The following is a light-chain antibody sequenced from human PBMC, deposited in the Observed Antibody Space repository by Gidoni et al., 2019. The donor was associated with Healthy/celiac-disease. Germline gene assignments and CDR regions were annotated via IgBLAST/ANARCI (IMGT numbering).Light chain of an antibody. CDR1: SSDVGCYNY. CDR3: SSYTSISTYV. J-gene: IGLJ1*01. V-gene: IGLV2-14*01. CDR2: DVI. Sequence: QSALTQPDSVSGSPGQSITIYGTGTSSDVGCYNYVSWYQQHPGKAPKLMLFDVITRPSGVSNRFSGSKSGNTASLTISGLQADDEADYYCSSYTSISTYVFGTGTKVTVL.